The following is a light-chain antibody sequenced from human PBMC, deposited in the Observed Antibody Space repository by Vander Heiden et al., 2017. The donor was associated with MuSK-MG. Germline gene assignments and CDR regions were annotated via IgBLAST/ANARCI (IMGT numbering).Light chain of an antibody. CDR1: VLGRKY. CDR2: KDS. J-gene: IGLJ2*01. V-gene: IGLV3-27*01. CDR3: YCATDNYLGL. Sequence: YELPQPSSVSVSPGQTARITCSGDVLGRKYARWFQQKPGQAPLLLIDKDSERPSGIPERFSGSSSGTTITLTISGAQVEDEAEYYCYCATDNYLGLFGGGTKLTVL.